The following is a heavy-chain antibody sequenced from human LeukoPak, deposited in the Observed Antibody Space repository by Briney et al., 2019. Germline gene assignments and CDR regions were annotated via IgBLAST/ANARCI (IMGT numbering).Heavy chain of an antibody. J-gene: IGHJ6*03. CDR1: GFSVSSNY. CDR2: IYSGGST. V-gene: IGHV3-53*01. D-gene: IGHD6-19*01. CDR3: ARGMKYSTGWYYMDV. Sequence: PGGSLRLSCAASGFSVSSNYMNWVRQAPGKGLAWVSVIYSGGSTYYADSVKGRFTIYRDNSKNTLYLQMNSLRAEDTAVYYCARGMKYSTGWYYMDVWGKGATVTISS.